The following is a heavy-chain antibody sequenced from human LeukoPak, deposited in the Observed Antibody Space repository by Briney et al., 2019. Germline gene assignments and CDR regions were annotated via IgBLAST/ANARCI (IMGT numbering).Heavy chain of an antibody. D-gene: IGHD3-22*01. CDR3: ARDYSTDYYDSSGYGP. Sequence: GGSLRLSCAASGFTFSSYEMNWVRQAPGKGLEWVSSISSSSSYIYYADSVKGRFTISRDNAKNSLYLQMNSLRAEDTAVYYCARDYSTDYYDSSGYGPWGQGTLVTVSS. J-gene: IGHJ5*02. CDR1: GFTFSSYE. V-gene: IGHV3-21*01. CDR2: ISSSSSYI.